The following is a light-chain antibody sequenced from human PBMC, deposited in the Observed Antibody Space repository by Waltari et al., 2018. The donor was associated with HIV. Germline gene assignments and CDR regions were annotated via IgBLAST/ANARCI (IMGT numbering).Light chain of an antibody. V-gene: IGLV3-21*04. CDR2: YDT. Sequence: SSLLTQTPSVSVAPGKTARVTCGGNNIERKSVHWYQQKPGQAPLLVIYYDTDRPSGIPGRFSGSNSGNTATLTISRVGDGDEADYYCQVWDSTTDHVFFGGGTRLTVL. J-gene: IGLJ2*01. CDR1: NIERKS. CDR3: QVWDSTTDHVF.